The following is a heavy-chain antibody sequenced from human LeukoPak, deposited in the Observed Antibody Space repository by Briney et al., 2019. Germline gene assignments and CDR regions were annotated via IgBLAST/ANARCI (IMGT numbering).Heavy chain of an antibody. Sequence: SCKASGSTFNRFAMHWVRQAPGKGLEWVAVISYDGSDKYYADSVKGRFTISRDNSKNTLYLQMNSLRVEDTAVFYCAQGGSEIYYYYHGMDVWGQGTTVTVSS. J-gene: IGHJ6*02. CDR1: GSTFNRFA. CDR2: ISYDGSDK. D-gene: IGHD3-10*01. CDR3: AQGGSEIYYYYHGMDV. V-gene: IGHV3-30*18.